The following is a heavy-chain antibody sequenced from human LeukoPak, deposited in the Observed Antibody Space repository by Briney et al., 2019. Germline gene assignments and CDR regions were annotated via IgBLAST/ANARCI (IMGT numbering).Heavy chain of an antibody. CDR3: AKRVPYSSSWPSLDY. J-gene: IGHJ4*02. V-gene: IGHV3-21*04. Sequence: GGSLRLSCAASGFTFSSYSMNWVRQAPGKGLEWVSSISSSSSYIYCADSVKGRFTISRDNSKNTLFLQMNSLRGEDTAVYYCAKRVPYSSSWPSLDYWGQGTLVTVSS. D-gene: IGHD6-13*01. CDR2: ISSSSSYI. CDR1: GFTFSSYS.